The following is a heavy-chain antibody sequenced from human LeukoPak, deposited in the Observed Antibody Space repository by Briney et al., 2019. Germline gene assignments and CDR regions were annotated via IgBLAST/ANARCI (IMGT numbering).Heavy chain of an antibody. J-gene: IGHJ4*02. CDR2: INTNTGNP. CDR3: ARGVSGSSTLDF. D-gene: IGHD1-26*01. Sequence: ASVKVSCKASGYTFTRYAINWVRQAPGQGLEWMGWINTNTGNPTYAQGFIGRSVFSLDTPVNTAYLQISSLKAEDTAMYYCARGVSGSSTLDFWGQGTLVTVSS. CDR1: GYTFTRYA. V-gene: IGHV7-4-1*02.